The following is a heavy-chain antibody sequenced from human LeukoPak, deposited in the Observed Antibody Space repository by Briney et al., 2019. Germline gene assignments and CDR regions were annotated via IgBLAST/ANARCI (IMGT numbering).Heavy chain of an antibody. V-gene: IGHV3-7*01. CDR3: VREWAGGLAAAGTRIEGSY. D-gene: IGHD6-13*01. CDR1: EFSASNYW. J-gene: IGHJ4*02. CDR2: IKQDGSQE. Sequence: AGGSLRLSCVVSEFSASNYWMSWVRQAPGKGLEWVANIKQDGSQENYVDSVKGLFTISRDSAKNSVYLQMNGLLVEDTAVYYCVREWAGGLAAAGTRIEGSYWGQGTQVIVSS.